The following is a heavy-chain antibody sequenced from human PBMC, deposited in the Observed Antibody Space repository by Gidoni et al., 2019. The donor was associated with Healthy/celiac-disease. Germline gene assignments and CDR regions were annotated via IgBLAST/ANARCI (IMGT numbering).Heavy chain of an antibody. CDR1: GGSLSSGGYY. CDR2: IYYSGST. D-gene: IGHD5-18*01. Sequence: QVQLQESGPGLVKPSQTLSLTCTVSGGSLSSGGYYWSWIRQHPGKGLEWIGYIYYSGSTYYNPSLKSRVTISVDTSKNQFSLKLSSVTAADTAVYYCARVSVQLWDRKGPGNFDYWGQGTLVTVSS. CDR3: ARVSVQLWDRKGPGNFDY. J-gene: IGHJ4*02. V-gene: IGHV4-31*03.